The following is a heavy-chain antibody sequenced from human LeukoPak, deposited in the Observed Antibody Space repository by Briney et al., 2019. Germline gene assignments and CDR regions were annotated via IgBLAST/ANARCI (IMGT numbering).Heavy chain of an antibody. Sequence: ASVKVSCKASKYTFTGYYMHWVRQAPGQGLEWMGWINPNSGGANYAQKFQGRVTMTRDTSISTAYMELSSLRSDDTAVYYCARGRGSYSNDYWGQGTLVTVSS. CDR2: INPNSGGA. CDR3: ARGRGSYSNDY. CDR1: KYTFTGYY. J-gene: IGHJ4*02. D-gene: IGHD3-10*01. V-gene: IGHV1-2*02.